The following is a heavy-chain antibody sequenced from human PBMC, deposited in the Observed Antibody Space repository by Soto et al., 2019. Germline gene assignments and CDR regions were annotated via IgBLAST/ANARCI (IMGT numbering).Heavy chain of an antibody. CDR2: IWYDGSNK. CDR1: GFTFSSYG. Sequence: ESGGGVVQPGRSLRLSCAASGFTFSSYGMHWVRQAPGKGLEWVAVIWYDGSNKYYADSVKGRFTISRDNSKNTLYLQMNSLRAEDTAVYYCARARRSYCSSTSCPSDYWGQGTLVTVSS. V-gene: IGHV3-33*01. D-gene: IGHD2-2*01. J-gene: IGHJ4*02. CDR3: ARARRSYCSSTSCPSDY.